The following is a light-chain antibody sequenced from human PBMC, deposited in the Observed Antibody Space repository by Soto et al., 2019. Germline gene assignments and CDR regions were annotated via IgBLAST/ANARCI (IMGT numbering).Light chain of an antibody. J-gene: IGKJ4*01. V-gene: IGKV1-39*01. CDR1: QSISNY. CDR3: QQSYTLSPLT. CDR2: AAS. Sequence: DTQMTQSPSSLSASVGDRVIITCRTSQSISNYLNWYQHKPGKAPKVLISAASNLQSGVPSRFSGSGSGTVFTLTISSLQPEDFATYFCQQSYTLSPLTFGGGTKVDI.